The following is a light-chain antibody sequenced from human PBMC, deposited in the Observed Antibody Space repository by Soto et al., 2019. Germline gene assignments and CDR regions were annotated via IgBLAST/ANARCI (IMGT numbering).Light chain of an antibody. Sequence: DIQMTQSPSTLSASVGDRVTITCRASQSISSWLAWYQQKPRKAPKLLIYDASSLESGVPSRFSGSGSGTEFTLTISSLQPDDFGTYYCQEYNAYSMTFGQGTRLEI. CDR3: QEYNAYSMT. CDR2: DAS. V-gene: IGKV1-5*01. J-gene: IGKJ5*01. CDR1: QSISSW.